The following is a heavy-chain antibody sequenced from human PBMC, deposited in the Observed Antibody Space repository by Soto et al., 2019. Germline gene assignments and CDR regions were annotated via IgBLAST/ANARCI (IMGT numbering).Heavy chain of an antibody. CDR2: IYYSGST. J-gene: IGHJ6*02. CDR1: GGSISSGDYY. Sequence: QVQLQESGPGLVKPSETLSLTCTVSGGSISSGDYYWSWIRQPPGKGLEWIGYIYYSGSTYHNPSSKSRGTVSVDTSKVQFSLKLSSLTAADTAVYYCARDHYVYDILTGYGYYYGMDVWGQGTTATVSS. D-gene: IGHD3-9*01. V-gene: IGHV4-30-4*01. CDR3: ARDHYVYDILTGYGYYYGMDV.